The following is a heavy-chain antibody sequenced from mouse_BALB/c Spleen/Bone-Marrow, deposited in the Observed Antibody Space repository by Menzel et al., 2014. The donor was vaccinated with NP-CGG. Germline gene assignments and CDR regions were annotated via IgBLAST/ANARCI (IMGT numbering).Heavy chain of an antibody. Sequence: VQLQQSGAELMKPGASVKISCKATGYTFSSYWIEWVKQRPGHGLEWIGEILPGSGSTNYNEKFKGKATFTADTSSNTAYMQLSSLTSADSAVHYCAREDGLWYFDVWGAGTTVTVSS. CDR3: AREDGLWYFDV. J-gene: IGHJ1*01. CDR2: ILPGSGST. D-gene: IGHD1-1*01. CDR1: GYTFSSYW. V-gene: IGHV1-9*01.